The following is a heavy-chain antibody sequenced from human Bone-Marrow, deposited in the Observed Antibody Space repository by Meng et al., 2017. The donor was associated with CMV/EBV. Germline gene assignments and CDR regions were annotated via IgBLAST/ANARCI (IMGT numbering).Heavy chain of an antibody. D-gene: IGHD5-18*01. CDR1: GGTFSSYG. V-gene: IGHV1-2*02. Sequence: ASVKVSCKASGGTFSSYGISWVRQAPGQGLEWMGWINPNSCGTNYAQKFQGRVTMTRDTSISTAYMELSRLRSEDTAVYYCARLLETDTAMADSPYAFDIWGQGTMVTVSS. CDR3: ARLLETDTAMADSPYAFDI. CDR2: INPNSCGT. J-gene: IGHJ3*02.